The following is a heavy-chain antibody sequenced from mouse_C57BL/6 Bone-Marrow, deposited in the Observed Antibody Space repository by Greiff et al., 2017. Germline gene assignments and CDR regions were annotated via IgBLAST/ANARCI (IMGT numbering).Heavy chain of an antibody. V-gene: IGHV14-4*01. J-gene: IGHJ3*01. CDR1: GFNIKDDY. D-gene: IGHD2-4*01. Sequence: VQLQQSGAELVRPGASVKLSCTASGFNIKDDYMHWVKQRPEQGLEWIGWIDPENGDTEYASKFQGKATITADTSSNTAYLQLSSLTSEDTAVYYCPSLIYYDYGLFAYWGQGTLVTVSA. CDR3: PSLIYYDYGLFAY. CDR2: IDPENGDT.